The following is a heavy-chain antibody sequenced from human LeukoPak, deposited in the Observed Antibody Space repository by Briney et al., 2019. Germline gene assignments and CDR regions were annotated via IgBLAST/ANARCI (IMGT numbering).Heavy chain of an antibody. V-gene: IGHV1-69*02. D-gene: IGHD2-2*01. Sequence: SVKVSCKASGGTFSSYTISWVRQAPGQGLEWMGRIIPMLGIVNYAQKLQGRVTITADQSTSTAYMELSSLRSEDTAIYYCARTYCSSTNCYTQWFDPWGQGTLVTVSS. CDR3: ARTYCSSTNCYTQWFDP. CDR1: GGTFSSYT. CDR2: IIPMLGIV. J-gene: IGHJ5*02.